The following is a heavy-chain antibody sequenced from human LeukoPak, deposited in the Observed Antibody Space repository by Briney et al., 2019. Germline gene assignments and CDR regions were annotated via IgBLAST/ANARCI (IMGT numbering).Heavy chain of an antibody. V-gene: IGHV4-59*08. Sequence: SETLSLTCTVSGGSISSYYWSWIRQPPGKGLEWIGYIYYSGSTNYNPSLKSRVTISVDTSKNQFSLKLSSVTAADTAVYYCARHSSSWYGFGYWGQGTLVTVSS. CDR2: IYYSGST. D-gene: IGHD6-13*01. CDR1: GGSISSYY. CDR3: ARHSSSWYGFGY. J-gene: IGHJ4*02.